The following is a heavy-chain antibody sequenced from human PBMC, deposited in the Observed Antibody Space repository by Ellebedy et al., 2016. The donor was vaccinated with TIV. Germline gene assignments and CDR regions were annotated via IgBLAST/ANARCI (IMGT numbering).Heavy chain of an antibody. CDR1: GFTFSNYA. CDR3: ARRSTDFAFDS. J-gene: IGHJ4*02. Sequence: PGGSLRLSCAASGFTFSNYAMTWVRQAPGKALEWVSSISGSGASTYYADSVKGRFTIPRDNSKNTLFLQMSSLRAEDTAVYFCARRSTDFAFDSWGQGTLVTVSS. V-gene: IGHV3-23*01. CDR2: ISGSGAST. D-gene: IGHD3/OR15-3a*01.